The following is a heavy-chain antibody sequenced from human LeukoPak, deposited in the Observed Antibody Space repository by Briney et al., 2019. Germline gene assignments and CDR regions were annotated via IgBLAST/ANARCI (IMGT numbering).Heavy chain of an antibody. Sequence: PGGSLRLSCAASGFTFSLYAMSWVRQAPGKGLEWVSAISGSGGTAYYADSVKGRFTISRDNSKNTLYLQMNSLRAEDTAVYYCAKKGYYDGSGYYMYYFDHWGQGTLVTVSS. D-gene: IGHD3-22*01. V-gene: IGHV3-23*01. CDR3: AKKGYYDGSGYYMYYFDH. J-gene: IGHJ4*02. CDR2: ISGSGGTA. CDR1: GFTFSLYA.